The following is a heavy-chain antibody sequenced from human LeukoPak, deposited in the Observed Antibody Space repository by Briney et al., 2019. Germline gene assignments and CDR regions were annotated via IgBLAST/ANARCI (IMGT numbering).Heavy chain of an antibody. V-gene: IGHV1-3*01. CDR2: ISPGNGNT. CDR3: ASLYSSSTFDY. CDR1: GYTFTNYD. J-gene: IGHJ4*02. D-gene: IGHD6-6*01. Sequence: ASVKVSCKTSGYTFTNYDLHWVRPAPGQRLERMGWISPGNGNTEYSQKFQGRVTFTRDTSASTAYMDLSSLRSEDTAVYYCASLYSSSTFDYWGQGTLVTVSS.